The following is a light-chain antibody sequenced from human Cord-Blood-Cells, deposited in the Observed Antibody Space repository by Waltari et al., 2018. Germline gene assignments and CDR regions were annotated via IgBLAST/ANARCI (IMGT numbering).Light chain of an antibody. V-gene: IGKV3-11*01. J-gene: IGKJ3*01. CDR3: QQRSNWPPST. CDR2: DAS. Sequence: VLPQSPATLSLSPGDRATLSCRASQSVCSYLAWYQQKPGQAPRLLIYDASNTATGIPARSTGSGPGTEFTLTISSPEPEDFAAYYCQQRSNWPPSTFGPGTKVHIK. CDR1: QSVCSY.